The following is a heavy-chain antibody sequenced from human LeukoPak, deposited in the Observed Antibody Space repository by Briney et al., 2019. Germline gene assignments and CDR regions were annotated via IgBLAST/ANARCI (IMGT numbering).Heavy chain of an antibody. V-gene: IGHV1-24*01. J-gene: IGHJ4*02. D-gene: IGHD1-26*01. Sequence: ASVTVSCMLSVYTLTELSMHWVRQAPGKGRERMGCFDPEDGETIYAQKFQGRVTMTEGTTTDTAYMELSSLRSEDTAVYYRATGDGSFLFDYWGQGTLVTVPS. CDR2: FDPEDGET. CDR1: VYTLTELS. CDR3: ATGDGSFLFDY.